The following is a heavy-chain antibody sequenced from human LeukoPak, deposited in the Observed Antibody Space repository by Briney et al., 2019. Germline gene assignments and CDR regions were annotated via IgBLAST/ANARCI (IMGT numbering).Heavy chain of an antibody. CDR3: AREGNYGGNSSDCFDP. V-gene: IGHV3-7*01. D-gene: IGHD4-23*01. J-gene: IGHJ5*02. CDR1: GFNLSSYW. CDR2: IKQDGSEK. Sequence: PGGALRLSCAASGFNLSSYWMRWVRQAPGKGVEWVANIKQDGSEKYYVDCVKGRFNISRDNDKNSVYVQMNSLSAEDTALYYCAREGNYGGNSSDCFDPWGQGTLVTVSS.